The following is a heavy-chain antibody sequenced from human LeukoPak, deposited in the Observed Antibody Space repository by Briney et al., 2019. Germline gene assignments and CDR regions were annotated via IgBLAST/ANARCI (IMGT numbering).Heavy chain of an antibody. D-gene: IGHD1-26*01. J-gene: IGHJ6*02. CDR3: AKYNGNYYYGIDV. CDR1: GFTVTTNY. V-gene: IGHV3-53*01. CDR2: IYSGGIT. Sequence: GGSLRLSCAASGFTVTTNYMTWVRQAPGKGLEWVSIIYSGGITNYADSVKGRFTISRDNSKNTLYLQMNSLRADDTAVYYCAKYNGNYYYGIDVWGQGTTVTVSS.